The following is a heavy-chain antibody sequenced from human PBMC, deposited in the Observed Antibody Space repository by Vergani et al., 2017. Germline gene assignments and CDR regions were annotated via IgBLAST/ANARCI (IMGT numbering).Heavy chain of an antibody. CDR2: IRYDGSSE. CDR1: GFTLNTYG. V-gene: IGHV3-30*02. CDR3: ANSGSAGKVGFAYFGMDV. D-gene: IGHD1-1*01. J-gene: IGHJ6*02. Sequence: QVQILQSGGGVVQPGGSLRLSCTLSGFTLNTYGIHWVRQAPGKGLEWVSFIRYDGSSEYYGDSVKGRFTISRDKSQNTVNLQMNGLRTEDTAVYFCANSGSAGKVGFAYFGMDVWGRGTTVTVSS.